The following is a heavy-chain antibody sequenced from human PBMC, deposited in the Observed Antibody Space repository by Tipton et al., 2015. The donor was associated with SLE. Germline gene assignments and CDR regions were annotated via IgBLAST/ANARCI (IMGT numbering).Heavy chain of an antibody. CDR2: IIYSDGRT. CDR3: AREPGRHSTVTVSPHYYYYGMDV. V-gene: IGHV3-23*03. CDR1: GFTFSDSW. D-gene: IGHD4-17*01. Sequence: SLRFSCAGSGFTFSDSWLSWVRQAPGKGPEWVSIIYSDGRTNYADSVEGRFTISRDNSKNTLYLQMDTLTTEDTAVYYCAREPGRHSTVTVSPHYYYYGMDVWGQGTTVTVSS. J-gene: IGHJ6*02.